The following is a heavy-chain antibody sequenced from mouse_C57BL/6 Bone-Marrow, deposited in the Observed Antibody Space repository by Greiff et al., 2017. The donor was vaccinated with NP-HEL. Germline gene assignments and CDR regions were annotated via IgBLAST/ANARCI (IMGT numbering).Heavy chain of an antibody. CDR1: GYTFTDYN. CDR3: GRWGPYGSRHAIDY. CDR2: INPNNGGT. V-gene: IGHV1-18*01. D-gene: IGHD1-1*01. J-gene: IGHJ4*01. Sequence: EVQLQQSGPELVKPGASVKIPCKASGYTFTDYNMDWVKQSHGKSLEWIGDINPNNGGTIYNQKFKGKATLTVDKSSSTAYMELRSLTSEDTAVYYCGRWGPYGSRHAIDYWGQGTPVPGPS.